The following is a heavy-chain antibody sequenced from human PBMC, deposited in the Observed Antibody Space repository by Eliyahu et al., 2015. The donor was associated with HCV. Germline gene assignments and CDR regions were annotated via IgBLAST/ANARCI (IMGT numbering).Heavy chain of an antibody. J-gene: IGHJ5*02. D-gene: IGHD3-16*02. Sequence: EAQLVESGGDLVQPGGSLRLTCEVSGFSFENYVMNWVRQAPGKGLGWVSYISSSGDVMYYADPVKGRFTVSRDNAKNSVYLEMKSLRVEDTAVYHCARDLHLYNPWGQGTLVTVSS. V-gene: IGHV3-48*03. CDR2: ISSSGDVM. CDR3: ARDLHLYNP. CDR1: GFSFENYV.